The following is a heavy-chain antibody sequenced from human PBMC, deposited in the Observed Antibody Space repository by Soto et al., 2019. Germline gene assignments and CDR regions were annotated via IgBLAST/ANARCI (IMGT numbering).Heavy chain of an antibody. D-gene: IGHD4-17*01. CDR3: ARSPTTVTTYYYYGMDV. V-gene: IGHV1-8*01. Sequence: QVQLVQSGAEVKKPGASVKVSCKASGYTFTSYDINWVRQATGQGLEWMGWMNPNSGNTGYAQKFHGRVTMTRNTSIRTAYMELSRLRSEDTAGYYCARSPTTVTTYYYYGMDVWGQGTTVTVSS. CDR2: MNPNSGNT. CDR1: GYTFTSYD. J-gene: IGHJ6*02.